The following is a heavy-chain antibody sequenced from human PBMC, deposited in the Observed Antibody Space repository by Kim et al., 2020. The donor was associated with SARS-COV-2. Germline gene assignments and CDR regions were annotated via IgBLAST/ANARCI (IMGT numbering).Heavy chain of an antibody. CDR2: INSDESST. J-gene: IGHJ4*02. V-gene: IGHV3-74*01. Sequence: GGSLRLSCAASGYTFSSYWMHWVRQVPGKGLVWVSRINSDESSTSYADSVKGRFTISRDNAKNTLYLQMNSLRAEDTAVYYCARVSLRTIAAAGTFDYWGQGTLVTVSS. CDR3: ARVSLRTIAAAGTFDY. CDR1: GYTFSSYW. D-gene: IGHD6-13*01.